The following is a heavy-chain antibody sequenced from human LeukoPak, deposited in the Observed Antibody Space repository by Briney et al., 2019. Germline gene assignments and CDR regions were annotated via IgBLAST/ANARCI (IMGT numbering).Heavy chain of an antibody. Sequence: ASVKVSCKASGYTFTPYYIHWVRQAPGQGLEWMGLINPNSGDTNYAQKFQGRVTLTTDTSITTGYMDLTRLTSDDTATYYCARGSGFWSGDEAFTIWGQGTVVTVSS. CDR1: GYTFTPYY. CDR3: ARGSGFWSGDEAFTI. J-gene: IGHJ3*02. V-gene: IGHV1-2*02. CDR2: INPNSGDT. D-gene: IGHD3-3*01.